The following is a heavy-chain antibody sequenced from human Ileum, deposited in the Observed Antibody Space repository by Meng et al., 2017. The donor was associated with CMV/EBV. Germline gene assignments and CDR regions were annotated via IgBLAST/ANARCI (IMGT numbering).Heavy chain of an antibody. CDR1: GYTFTGYY. CDR3: ACLSGSYSLG. D-gene: IGHD3-10*01. V-gene: IGHV1-2*02. CDR2: INPNTGGT. J-gene: IGHJ4*02. Sequence: QVQVVQAGAEGKKPGALVKVSCKTSGYTFTGYYIHWVRQAPGQGLEWMGWINPNTGGTNYAQNFQGRVTMTRDTSISTTYMEVNSLRSDDTAVFYCACLSGSYSLGWGQGTLVTVSS.